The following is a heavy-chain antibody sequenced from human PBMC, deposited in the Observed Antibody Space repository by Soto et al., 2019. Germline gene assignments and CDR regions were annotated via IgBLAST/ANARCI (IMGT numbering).Heavy chain of an antibody. V-gene: IGHV4-59*01. CDR2: IYYSGST. Sequence: SETLSITCTVSGGSISSYYWSWIRQPPGKGLEWIGYIYYSGSTNYNPSLKSRVTISVDTSKNQFSLKLSSVTAADTAVYYCARDCGGDCYLGFDPWGQGTLVTVSS. CDR3: ARDCGGDCYLGFDP. CDR1: GGSISSYY. J-gene: IGHJ5*02. D-gene: IGHD2-21*02.